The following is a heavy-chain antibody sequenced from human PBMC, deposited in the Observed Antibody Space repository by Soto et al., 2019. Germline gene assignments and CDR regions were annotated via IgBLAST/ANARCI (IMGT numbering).Heavy chain of an antibody. V-gene: IGHV4-34*01. CDR1: GGSFSGYY. D-gene: IGHD6-13*01. Sequence: SETLSLTCAVYGGSFSGYYWSWIRQPPGKGLEWIGEINHSGSTNYNPSLKSRVTISVDTSKNQFSLKLSSVTAADTAVYYCAYHSSSWYRYFDYWGQGTLVTVSS. CDR2: INHSGST. J-gene: IGHJ4*02. CDR3: AYHSSSWYRYFDY.